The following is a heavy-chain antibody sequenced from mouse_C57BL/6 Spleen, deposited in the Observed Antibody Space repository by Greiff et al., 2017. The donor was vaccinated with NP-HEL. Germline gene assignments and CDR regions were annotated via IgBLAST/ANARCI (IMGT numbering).Heavy chain of an antibody. CDR2: ISYDGSN. CDR1: GYSITSGYY. Sequence: DVKLVESGPGLVKPSQSLSLTCSVTGYSITSGYYWNWIRQFPGNKLEWMGYISYDGSNNYNPSLKNRISITRDTSKNQFFLKLNSVTTEDTATYYCARGGLITTVAFDYWGQGTTLTVSS. V-gene: IGHV3-6*01. CDR3: ARGGLITTVAFDY. D-gene: IGHD1-1*01. J-gene: IGHJ2*01.